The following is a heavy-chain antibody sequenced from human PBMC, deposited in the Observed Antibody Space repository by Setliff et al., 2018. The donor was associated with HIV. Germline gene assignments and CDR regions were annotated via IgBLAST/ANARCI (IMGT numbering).Heavy chain of an antibody. CDR2: INPSGGST. D-gene: IGHD4-17*01. Sequence: ASVKVSCKASGYTFTSFYMHWVRQAPGQGLEWMGIINPSGGSTSYAQKFQGGVTMTRDTSTSTVYMELSSLRSEDTAIYYCARSGREANLYGLYGVHYFDYWGQGTLVTVSS. CDR3: ARSGREANLYGLYGVHYFDY. CDR1: GYTFTSFY. J-gene: IGHJ4*02. V-gene: IGHV1-46*01.